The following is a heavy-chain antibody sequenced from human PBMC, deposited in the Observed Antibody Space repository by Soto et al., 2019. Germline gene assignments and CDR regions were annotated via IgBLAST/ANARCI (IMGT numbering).Heavy chain of an antibody. Sequence: ASVKVSCKASGYTFTGYYLNWVRQAPGQGLEWMGWINPNSGGTNYAQKIQGRVTMTRDTSINTAYMELGRLRSGDTAVYYCARPSFTSAKGEIQLPSLWGQGTLVTVSS. D-gene: IGHD2-2*01. V-gene: IGHV1-2*02. CDR1: GYTFTGYY. CDR3: ARPSFTSAKGEIQLPSL. CDR2: INPNSGGT. J-gene: IGHJ4*02.